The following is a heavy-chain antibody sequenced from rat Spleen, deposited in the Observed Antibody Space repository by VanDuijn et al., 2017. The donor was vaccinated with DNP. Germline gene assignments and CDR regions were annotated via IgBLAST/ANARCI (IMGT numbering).Heavy chain of an antibody. CDR2: ISYDGSTT. Sequence: EVQLVESGGGLVQPGRSLKLSCAASGFTFSNYGMAWVRQAPTKGLGWVASISYDGSTTYYRDSVKGRFTISRDNAKSTLYLQMDSLRSEDTATYYCARQSFPLDAWGQGASVTVSS. V-gene: IGHV5-29*01. D-gene: IGHD3-8*01. CDR3: ARQSFPLDA. J-gene: IGHJ4*01. CDR1: GFTFSNYG.